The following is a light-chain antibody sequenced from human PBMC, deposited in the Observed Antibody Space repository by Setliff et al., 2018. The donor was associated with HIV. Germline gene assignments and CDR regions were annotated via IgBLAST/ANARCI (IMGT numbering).Light chain of an antibody. CDR2: DVA. CDR1: NNDVGARNF. Sequence: QSALAQPASMSRSPGQSITISCTGTNNDVGARNFVSWYQQVPGKAPKLLIYDVANRPSEVSDRFSGSKSGITASLTISGLQAEDEAVYYCSSYTDTVTLFGTGTKVTVL. CDR3: SSYTDTVTL. J-gene: IGLJ1*01. V-gene: IGLV2-14*03.